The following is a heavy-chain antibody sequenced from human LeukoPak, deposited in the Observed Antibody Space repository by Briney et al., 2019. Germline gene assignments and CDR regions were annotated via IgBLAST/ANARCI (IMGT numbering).Heavy chain of an antibody. CDR2: FDPEDGEA. J-gene: IGHJ4*02. CDR1: GYTLTELS. D-gene: IGHD2-2*01. V-gene: IGHV1-24*01. CDR3: ATDIMCSSISCRVDY. Sequence: ASVKVSCKVSGYTLTELSMYWVRQAPGKGLEWMGDFDPEDGEAIYAQKFQGRVTMTEDTSTDTAYMELSSLRSEDTAVYYCATDIMCSSISCRVDYWGQGTLVTISS.